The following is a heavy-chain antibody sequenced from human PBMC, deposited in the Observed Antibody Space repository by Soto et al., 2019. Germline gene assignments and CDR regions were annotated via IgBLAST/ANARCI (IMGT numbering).Heavy chain of an antibody. V-gene: IGHV1-69*01. J-gene: IGHJ1*01. D-gene: IGHD2-15*01. CDR3: ARDLLGYCSGGSCYSYYFQH. CDR2: IIPIFGTA. CDR1: GGTFSSYA. Sequence: QVQLVQSGAEVKEPGSSVKVSCKASGGTFSSYAISWVRQAPGQGLEWMGGIIPIFGTANYAQKFQGRVTITADESTSTAYMELSSLRSEDTAVYYCARDLLGYCSGGSCYSYYFQHWGQGTLVTVSS.